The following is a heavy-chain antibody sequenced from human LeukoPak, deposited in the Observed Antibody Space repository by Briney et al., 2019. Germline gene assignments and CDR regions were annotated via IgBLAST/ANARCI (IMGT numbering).Heavy chain of an antibody. CDR3: ARGLRRYCSGGSCRRNWFDP. CDR1: GGSVSSYY. D-gene: IGHD2-15*01. Sequence: SETLSLTCTVSGGSVSSYYWTWIRQPPGKGLEWIGYIFYSGSTYYNPSLKSRVTISLNTSKNQFSLKLSSVTAADTAVYYCARGLRRYCSGGSCRRNWFDPWGQGTLVTVSS. V-gene: IGHV4-59*02. CDR2: IFYSGST. J-gene: IGHJ5*02.